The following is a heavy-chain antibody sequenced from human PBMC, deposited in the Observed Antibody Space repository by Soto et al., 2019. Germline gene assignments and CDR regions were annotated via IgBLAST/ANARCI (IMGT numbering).Heavy chain of an antibody. D-gene: IGHD1-26*01. CDR3: AKEGRRAEHGFDY. Sequence: GGSLRLSCAASGFTFSSYGIHWVRQTPGKGLEWVALISYDGSHKYYADSVKGRFTISRDNSKNTLYLQMGSLRTEDTAVYYCAKEGRRAEHGFDYRGQGTLVTVSS. CDR1: GFTFSSYG. V-gene: IGHV3-30*18. J-gene: IGHJ4*02. CDR2: ISYDGSHK.